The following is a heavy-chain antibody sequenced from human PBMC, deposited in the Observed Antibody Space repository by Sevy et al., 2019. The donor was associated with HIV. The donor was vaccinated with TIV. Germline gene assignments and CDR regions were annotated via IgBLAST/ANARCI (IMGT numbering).Heavy chain of an antibody. J-gene: IGHJ5*02. Sequence: GGSLRLSCAASGFTFSGYAMSWVRQAPGKGLEWVSLITGSGSKTYYADSVKGRFTISRDNSKKTVNLQMNSLRVEDTAIYYCAKETWGLFDPWGQGILVTVSS. CDR2: ITGSGSKT. V-gene: IGHV3-23*01. CDR1: GFTFSGYA. D-gene: IGHD7-27*01. CDR3: AKETWGLFDP.